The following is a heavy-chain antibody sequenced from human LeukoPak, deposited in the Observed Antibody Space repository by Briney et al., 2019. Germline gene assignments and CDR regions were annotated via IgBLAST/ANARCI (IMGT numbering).Heavy chain of an antibody. CDR1: EFPFSAYW. D-gene: IGHD6-25*01. V-gene: IGHV3-74*01. Sequence: AGGSLRLSCAASEFPFSAYWMHWVRQAPGKGLVWVSRIRGDGSMTNYADSVKGRFTISRDNAKNTLHLQMNSLRLEDTAVYYCARENLAAAADYWGQGTLVTVSS. CDR2: IRGDGSMT. J-gene: IGHJ4*02. CDR3: ARENLAAAADY.